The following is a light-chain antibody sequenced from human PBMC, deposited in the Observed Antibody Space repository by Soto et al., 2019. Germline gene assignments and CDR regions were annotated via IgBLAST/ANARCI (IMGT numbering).Light chain of an antibody. Sequence: SVLTQPPSASGTPGQRVTISCSGSSSNIGSNYVYWYQQLPGTAPKLLIYRNNPRPSGVPDRFSGSKSGTSASLAISGLRSEDEADYYCAAWDDSLSGRVFGAGTKVTVL. V-gene: IGLV1-47*01. J-gene: IGLJ1*01. CDR1: SSNIGSNY. CDR2: RNN. CDR3: AAWDDSLSGRV.